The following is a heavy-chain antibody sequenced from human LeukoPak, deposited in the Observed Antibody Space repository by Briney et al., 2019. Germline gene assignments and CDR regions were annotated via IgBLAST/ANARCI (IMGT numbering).Heavy chain of an antibody. J-gene: IGHJ4*02. D-gene: IGHD3-22*01. CDR3: ARGPYYYDSSGYYYFDY. CDR2: MNPNSGNT. V-gene: IGHV1-8*01. CDR1: GYTFTSYD. Sequence: GASVKVSCKASGYTFTSYDINWVRQATGQGLEWMGWMNPNSGNTGYAQKFQGRVTTTRNTSISTAYMELSSLRSEDTTVYYCARGPYYYDSSGYYYFDYWGQGTLVTVSP.